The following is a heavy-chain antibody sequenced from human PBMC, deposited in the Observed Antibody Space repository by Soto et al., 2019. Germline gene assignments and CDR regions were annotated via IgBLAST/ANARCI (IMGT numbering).Heavy chain of an antibody. CDR2: IYYSGST. Sequence: SGTLSLTCAVSGGSISSGGYSWSWIRQPPGKGLEWIGYIYYSGSTNYNPSLKSRVTISVDTSKNQFSLKLSSVIAADTAVYYCARDRYTGYSYGLGWFDPWGQATLVTVSS. J-gene: IGHJ5*02. CDR1: GGSISSGGYS. V-gene: IGHV4-61*08. D-gene: IGHD5-18*01. CDR3: ARDRYTGYSYGLGWFDP.